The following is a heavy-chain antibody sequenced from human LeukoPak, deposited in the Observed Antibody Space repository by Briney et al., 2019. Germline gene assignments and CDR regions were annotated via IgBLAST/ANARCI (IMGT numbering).Heavy chain of an antibody. J-gene: IGHJ4*02. Sequence: GRSLRLSCAASGFTFSSYGMHWVRQAPGKGLEWVAVISYDGSNKYYADSVKGRFTISRDNSKNTLYLQMNSLRAEDTAVYYCAALSSPLDYWGQGTLVTVSS. D-gene: IGHD2-2*01. CDR2: ISYDGSNK. CDR3: AALSSPLDY. CDR1: GFTFSSYG. V-gene: IGHV3-30*03.